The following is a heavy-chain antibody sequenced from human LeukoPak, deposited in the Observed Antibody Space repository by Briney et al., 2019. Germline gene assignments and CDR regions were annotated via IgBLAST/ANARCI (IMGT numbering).Heavy chain of an antibody. J-gene: IGHJ5*02. CDR1: GGSISSSSYY. CDR3: ARDSLAYSSSWYLSMYNWFDP. CDR2: IYYSGST. Sequence: SETLSLTCTVSGGSISSSSYYWGWIRQPPGKGLEWIGSIYYSGSTYYNPSLKSRVTISVDTSKNQFSLKLSSVTAADTAVYYCARDSLAYSSSWYLSMYNWFDPWGQGTLVTVSS. V-gene: IGHV4-39*07. D-gene: IGHD6-13*01.